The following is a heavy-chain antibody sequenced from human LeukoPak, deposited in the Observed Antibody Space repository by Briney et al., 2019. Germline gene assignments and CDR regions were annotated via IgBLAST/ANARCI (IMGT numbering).Heavy chain of an antibody. Sequence: GGSLRLSCAASGFTFSSYAMSWVRQAPGKGLEWVSSISSSSSYIYYADSVKGRFTISRDNAKNSLYLQMNSLRAEDTAVYYCARALGYSYGYGFDYWGQGTLVTVSS. CDR3: ARALGYSYGYGFDY. J-gene: IGHJ4*02. CDR1: GFTFSSYA. D-gene: IGHD5-18*01. V-gene: IGHV3-21*01. CDR2: ISSSSSYI.